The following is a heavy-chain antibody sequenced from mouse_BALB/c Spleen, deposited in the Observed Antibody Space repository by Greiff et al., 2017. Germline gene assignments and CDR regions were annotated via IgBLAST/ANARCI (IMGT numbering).Heavy chain of an antibody. CDR3: VRHGDYGGGYAMDY. D-gene: IGHD2-4*01. V-gene: IGHV10-1*02. CDR2: IRSKSNNYAT. J-gene: IGHJ4*01. Sequence: EVQRVESGGGLVQPKGSLKLSCAASGFTFNTYAMNWVRQAPGKGLEWVARIRSKSNNYATYYADSVKDRFTISRDDSQSMLYLQMNNLKTEDTAMYYCVRHGDYGGGYAMDYWGQGTSVTVSS. CDR1: GFTFNTYA.